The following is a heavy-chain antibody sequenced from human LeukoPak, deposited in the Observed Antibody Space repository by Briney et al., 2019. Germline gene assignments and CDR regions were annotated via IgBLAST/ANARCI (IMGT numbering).Heavy chain of an antibody. J-gene: IGHJ5*02. V-gene: IGHV1-3*01. CDR1: GYTFTSYY. CDR3: ARGGQQLANWFDP. Sequence: GASVKVSCKASGYTFTSYYMHWVRQAPGQRLEWMGWINAGNGNTKYSQKFQGRVTITRGTSASTAYMELSSLRSEDTAVYYCARGGQQLANWFDPWGQGTLVTVSS. CDR2: INAGNGNT. D-gene: IGHD6-13*01.